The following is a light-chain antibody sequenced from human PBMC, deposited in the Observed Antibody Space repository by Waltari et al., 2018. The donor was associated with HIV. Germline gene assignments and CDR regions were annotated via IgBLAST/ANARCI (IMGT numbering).Light chain of an antibody. Sequence: QPVVTQEPSLTVSQGGTVILTCASSAGFVKRGHSPYWFQQRPGQAPKTLIFDSNNRYSWTPARFTGSFLGGKAALTLTGAQPEDDADYYCLLSYDGDVVFGGGTKLTVL. CDR1: AGFVKRGHS. J-gene: IGLJ2*01. V-gene: IGLV7-46*01. CDR2: DSN. CDR3: LLSYDGDVV.